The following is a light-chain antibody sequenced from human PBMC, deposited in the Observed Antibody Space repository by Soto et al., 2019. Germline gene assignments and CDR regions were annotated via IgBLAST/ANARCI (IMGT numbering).Light chain of an antibody. J-gene: IGKJ4*01. CDR2: AAS. V-gene: IGKV1-12*01. CDR3: QQTKGFPLT. Sequence: DIQMTQSPSSLSASVGGRITITCRASQDISKFLAWYQQIPGKAPKLLIFAASTLQSGVPSRFSASGSGTDFTLTVGGLQPEDAATYLCQQTKGFPLTFGGGTKVDIK. CDR1: QDISKF.